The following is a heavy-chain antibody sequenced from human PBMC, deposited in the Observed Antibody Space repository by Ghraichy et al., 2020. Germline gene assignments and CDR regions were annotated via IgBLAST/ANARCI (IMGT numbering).Heavy chain of an antibody. D-gene: IGHD3-22*01. CDR1: GFTFGDYG. CDR3: TRAYYYDSGTYYRDYFDY. CDR2: IRSNAHSGTT. J-gene: IGHJ4*02. V-gene: IGHV3-49*04. Sequence: GGSQRLSCTASGFTFGDYGMSWVRQAPGKGLEWVGFIRSNAHSGTTEHAASVKGRFSISRDDSKSIAYLQMNSLESEDTAVYYCTRAYYYDSGTYYRDYFDYWGQGTLVTVSS.